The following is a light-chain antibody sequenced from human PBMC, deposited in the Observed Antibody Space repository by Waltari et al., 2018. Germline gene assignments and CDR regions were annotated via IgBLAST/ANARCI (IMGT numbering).Light chain of an antibody. CDR2: DAS. CDR1: QSVSSY. J-gene: IGKJ4*01. CDR3: QQRSNWRELT. Sequence: EIVLTQSQATLSLSPGERATLSCRASQSVSSYLAWYQQKPGQAPRLLIYDASNRATGIPARFSGSGSGTDFTLTISSLEPEDFAVYYCQQRSNWRELTFGGGTKVEIK. V-gene: IGKV3-11*01.